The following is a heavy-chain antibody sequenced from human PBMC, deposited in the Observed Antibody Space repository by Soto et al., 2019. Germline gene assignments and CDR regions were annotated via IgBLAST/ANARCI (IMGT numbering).Heavy chain of an antibody. CDR3: AKDRGCSGGTCYYFDF. CDR1: GFTFSSYG. Sequence: PGGSLRLSCAASGFTFSSYGMHWVRQAPGKGLEWVAVISYDGSNKYYADSVKDRFTISRDKSNNTLYLQMNSLRAEDTAIYYCAKDRGCSGGTCYYFDFWGLGTLVTVSS. V-gene: IGHV3-30*18. D-gene: IGHD2-15*01. CDR2: ISYDGSNK. J-gene: IGHJ4*02.